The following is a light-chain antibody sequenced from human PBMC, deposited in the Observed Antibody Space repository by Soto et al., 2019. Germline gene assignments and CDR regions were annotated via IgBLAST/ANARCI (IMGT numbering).Light chain of an antibody. J-gene: IGKJ4*01. CDR3: QQFNSFPLT. CDR1: QGIRSA. Sequence: AIQLTQSPSSLSASAGDRVTFTCRASQGIRSALAWYQQKPGKPPNLLIYDAFILESGVPSRFSGSGSGTDFTLTISSLQPEDFATYYCQQFNSFPLTFAGGTKVEIK. V-gene: IGKV1-13*02. CDR2: DAF.